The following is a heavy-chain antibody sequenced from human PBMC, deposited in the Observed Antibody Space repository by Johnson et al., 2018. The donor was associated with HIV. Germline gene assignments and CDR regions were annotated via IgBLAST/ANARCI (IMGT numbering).Heavy chain of an antibody. J-gene: IGHJ3*02. Sequence: VQLVESGGGLIQPGGSLRLSCAASGLNVSSTYMSWVRQAPGKGLEWVSVMYRGGSTYYPDSVKGRFTISRDNSKNTLYLQMNSLRAEDTAVYYCAKIVATSDDVFDIWGQGTKVTVSS. CDR3: AKIVATSDDVFDI. V-gene: IGHV3-66*03. CDR2: MYRGGST. CDR1: GLNVSSTY. D-gene: IGHD5-12*01.